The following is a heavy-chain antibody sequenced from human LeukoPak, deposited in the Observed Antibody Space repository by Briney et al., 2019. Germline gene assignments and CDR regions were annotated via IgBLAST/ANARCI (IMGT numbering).Heavy chain of an antibody. CDR2: IIPIFGTA. CDR3: AVYVGGYSYENLHYYYGMDV. V-gene: IGHV1-69*13. J-gene: IGHJ6*02. D-gene: IGHD5-18*01. CDR1: GGTFSSYA. Sequence: ASVKVSCKASGGTFSSYAISWVRQAPGQGLEWMGGIIPIFGTANYAQKFQGRVTITADESTSTAYMELSSLRSEDTAVYYCAVYVGGYSYENLHYYYGMDVWGQGTTVTVSS.